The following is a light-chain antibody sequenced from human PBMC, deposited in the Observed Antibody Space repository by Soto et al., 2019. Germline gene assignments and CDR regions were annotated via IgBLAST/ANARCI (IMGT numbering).Light chain of an antibody. J-gene: IGKJ2*01. CDR1: QSISTY. Sequence: DIQMTQSPSSLSASVGDRVTITCRASQSISTYLNWYQHKPGKAPDLLIFAASSLQIGAPSRFSGSGSGTDFTLTISSLQPEDFATYYCQQTYSTLYTFGQGTKLEIK. V-gene: IGKV1-39*01. CDR2: AAS. CDR3: QQTYSTLYT.